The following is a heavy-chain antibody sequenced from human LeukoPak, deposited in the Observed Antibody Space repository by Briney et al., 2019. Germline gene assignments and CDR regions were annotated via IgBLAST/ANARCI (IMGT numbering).Heavy chain of an antibody. D-gene: IGHD4-17*01. CDR1: GYTFTGYY. CDR2: INPNSGGT. Sequence: ASVKVSCKASGYTFTGYYMHWVRQAPGQGLEWMGWINPNSGGTNYAQKFQGRVTMTRDTSISTAYMELSRLRSDDTAVYHCARVGDYIPTFDYWGQGTLVTISS. V-gene: IGHV1-2*02. CDR3: ARVGDYIPTFDY. J-gene: IGHJ4*02.